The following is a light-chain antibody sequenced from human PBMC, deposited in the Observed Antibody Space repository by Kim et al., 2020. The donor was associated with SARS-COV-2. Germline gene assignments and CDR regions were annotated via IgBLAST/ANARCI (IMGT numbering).Light chain of an antibody. Sequence: DIQMTQSPSSVSPSVGDRVTITCRASRGISSFLAWYQQKPGKPPTLLIHGASSLQSGVPSRFSGSRSGTDFTLTISSLQPEDFAVYYCQQGYSFPLTFGGGTKVDIK. J-gene: IGKJ4*01. CDR2: GAS. CDR3: QQGYSFPLT. V-gene: IGKV1-12*01. CDR1: RGISSF.